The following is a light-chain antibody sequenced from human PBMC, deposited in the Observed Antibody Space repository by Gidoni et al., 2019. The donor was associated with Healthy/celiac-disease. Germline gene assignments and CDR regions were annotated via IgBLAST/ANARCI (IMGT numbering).Light chain of an antibody. J-gene: IGKJ1*01. V-gene: IGKV1-5*03. CDR3: QQYNSSPCT. Sequence: DIQMCQSPSTLSTSVGDRVTITCRASQSISSWLAWYPQKPGKGPKLLISKAASLESGVPSRFSGSGSGTELTLTISRLQPDDFATYYYQQYNSSPCTFGQGTKVEIK. CDR1: QSISSW. CDR2: KAA.